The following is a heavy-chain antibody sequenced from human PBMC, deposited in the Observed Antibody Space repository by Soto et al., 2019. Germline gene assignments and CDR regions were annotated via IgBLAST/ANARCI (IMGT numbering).Heavy chain of an antibody. J-gene: IGHJ6*02. CDR2: IWYDGSNK. D-gene: IGHD2-15*01. Sequence: GSLRLSCAASGFTFSSYGMHWVRQAPGKGLEWVAVIWYDGSNKYYADSVKGRFTISRDNSKNTLYLQMNSLRAEDTAVYYCARDENMAIVVVVAAYYYGMDVWGQGTTVTVSS. V-gene: IGHV3-33*01. CDR3: ARDENMAIVVVVAAYYYGMDV. CDR1: GFTFSSYG.